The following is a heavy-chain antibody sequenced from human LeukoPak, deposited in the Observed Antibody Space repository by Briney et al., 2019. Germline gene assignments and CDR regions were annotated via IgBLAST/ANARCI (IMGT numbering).Heavy chain of an antibody. CDR3: AISWYYYDSSGYKDFDY. D-gene: IGHD3-22*01. Sequence: GGSLRLSCAASGFTFSSYSMNWVRQAPGKGLEWVSSISSSSSYIYYADSVKGRFTISRDNAKNSLYLQMNSLRDEDTAVYYCAISWYYYDSSGYKDFDYWGQGTLVTVSS. J-gene: IGHJ4*02. V-gene: IGHV3-21*01. CDR2: ISSSSSYI. CDR1: GFTFSSYS.